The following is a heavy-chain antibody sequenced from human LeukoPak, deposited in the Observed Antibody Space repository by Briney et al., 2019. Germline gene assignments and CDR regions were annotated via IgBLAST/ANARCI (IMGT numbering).Heavy chain of an antibody. CDR1: GFSLSTSGVG. J-gene: IGHJ4*02. CDR2: IYWDDDN. V-gene: IGHV2-5*02. Sequence: SGPTLVNPTQTLTLTCTFSGFSLSTSGVGVGWIRQPPGKALEWPALIYWDDDNRYSPSLESRLTLTKDTSKNQVVLTMTNMDPVDTATYYCAHAGYTSSWWFIDYWGQGTLVTVSS. D-gene: IGHD6-13*01. CDR3: AHAGYTSSWWFIDY.